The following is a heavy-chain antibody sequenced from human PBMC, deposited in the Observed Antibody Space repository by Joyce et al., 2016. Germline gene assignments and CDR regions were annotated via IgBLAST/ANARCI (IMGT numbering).Heavy chain of an antibody. V-gene: IGHV3-30-3*01. CDR3: ARGKGITVVTPRGGSFFDH. Sequence: QVQLVESGGGVVQPGRSLRLSCAASGFTFGDYALHWVRQAPGKGLQWVAVISYDGNNKYYADSVNGRFTLSRDNSKTTLYLQMNSLRTEDTAIYFCARGKGITVVTPRGGSFFDHWGQGTLVTVSS. D-gene: IGHD4-23*01. CDR2: ISYDGNNK. CDR1: GFTFGDYA. J-gene: IGHJ4*02.